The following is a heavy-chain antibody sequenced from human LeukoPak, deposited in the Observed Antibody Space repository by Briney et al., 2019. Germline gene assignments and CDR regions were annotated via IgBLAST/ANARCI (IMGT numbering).Heavy chain of an antibody. CDR3: AKVGRYSSSWYDYFDY. D-gene: IGHD6-13*01. Sequence: PGGSLRLSCAASGFTFSSYAVSWVRQAPGKGLEWVSVISGSGGSTYYADSVKGRFTISRDNSKNTLYLQMNSLRAEDTALYYCAKVGRYSSSWYDYFDYWGQGTLVTVSS. CDR1: GFTFSSYA. V-gene: IGHV3-23*01. J-gene: IGHJ4*02. CDR2: ISGSGGST.